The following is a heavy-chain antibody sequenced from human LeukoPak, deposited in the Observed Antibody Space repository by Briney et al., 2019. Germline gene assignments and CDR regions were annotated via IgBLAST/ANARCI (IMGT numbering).Heavy chain of an antibody. D-gene: IGHD2-2*01. CDR3: ATDRRTLDAFDV. CDR2: ISGRGDTT. J-gene: IGHJ3*01. CDR1: GFTFSHYA. Sequence: GGYLRLSCAASGFTFSHYAMSWVRQAPGKGLEWVSGISGRGDTTYYADSVKGRFTISRDNSKNTLYLQMNSLTTEDTAVYYCATDRRTLDAFDVWGQGTMVTVSS. V-gene: IGHV3-23*01.